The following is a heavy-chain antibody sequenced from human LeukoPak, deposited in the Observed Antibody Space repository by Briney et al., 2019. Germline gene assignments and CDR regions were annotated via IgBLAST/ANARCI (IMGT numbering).Heavy chain of an antibody. CDR1: GFTFCIYA. CDR2: IRNDGSDK. J-gene: IGHJ4*02. CDR3: VRDADWAFDY. D-gene: IGHD3-9*01. V-gene: IGHV3-30*02. Sequence: GGSLRLSCAASGFTFCIYAMSWVRQAPGRGLEWVAFIRNDGSDKYFADSVKGRFTMSRDNSKNTLDLLMNSLRTEDTAVYFCVRDADWAFDYWGQGTLVTVAS.